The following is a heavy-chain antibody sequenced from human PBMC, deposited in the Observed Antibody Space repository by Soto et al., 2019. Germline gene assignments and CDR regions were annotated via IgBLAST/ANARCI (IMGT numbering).Heavy chain of an antibody. D-gene: IGHD6-6*01. CDR2: INHSGST. CDR1: GGSFSGYY. Sequence: SETLSLTCAVYGGSFSGYYWSWIRQPPGKGLEWIGEINHSGSTNYNPSLKSRVTISVDTSKNHFSLKLSSVTAADTSVYYCARGKTSIAARPTPFDYWGQGTLVTVSS. V-gene: IGHV4-34*01. J-gene: IGHJ4*02. CDR3: ARGKTSIAARPTPFDY.